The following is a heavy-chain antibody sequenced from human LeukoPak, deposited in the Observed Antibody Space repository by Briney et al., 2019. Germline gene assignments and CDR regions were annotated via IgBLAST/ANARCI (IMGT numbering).Heavy chain of an antibody. J-gene: IGHJ6*01. V-gene: IGHV3-23*01. Sequence: GGSLRLSCAASGLTFSNFAMSWVRRTPGKGLEWVSGIMNSGDDTLYADSVKGRFTISRDNSKNTLYLEMNSLRAEDTAIYYCAKMKGHPLPKYYMDVWGQGTTVTVSS. CDR2: IMNSGDDT. CDR1: GLTFSNFA. D-gene: IGHD1-26*01. CDR3: AKMKGHPLPKYYMDV.